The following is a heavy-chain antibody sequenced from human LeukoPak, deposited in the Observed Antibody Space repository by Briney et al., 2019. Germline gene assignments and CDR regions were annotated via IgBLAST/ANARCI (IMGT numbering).Heavy chain of an antibody. CDR2: IKQDGSEK. Sequence: PRGSLRLSCAASGFTFSSYWMSWVRQAPGKGLEWVANIKQDGSEKYYVDSVKGRFTISRDNAKNSLYLQMNSLRAEDTAVYYCARERGSSWAPYFDYWGQGTLVTVSS. CDR3: ARERGSSWAPYFDY. D-gene: IGHD6-13*01. V-gene: IGHV3-7*01. J-gene: IGHJ4*02. CDR1: GFTFSSYW.